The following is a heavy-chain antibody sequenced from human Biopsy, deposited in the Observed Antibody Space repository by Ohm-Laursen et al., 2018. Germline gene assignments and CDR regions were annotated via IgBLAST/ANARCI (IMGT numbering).Heavy chain of an antibody. CDR3: ARHPTGFWFDP. J-gene: IGHJ5*02. CDR1: GDSISTSTTYY. Sequence: SDTLSLTCTVSGDSISTSTTYYWAWLRQPPGKGLEWIGSIYNSKTTFYNPSLKSRAAISVDTSTIQFSLKESSVTAADTALYYCARHPTGFWFDPWGQGTLVTVSS. V-gene: IGHV4-39*01. CDR2: IYNSKTT.